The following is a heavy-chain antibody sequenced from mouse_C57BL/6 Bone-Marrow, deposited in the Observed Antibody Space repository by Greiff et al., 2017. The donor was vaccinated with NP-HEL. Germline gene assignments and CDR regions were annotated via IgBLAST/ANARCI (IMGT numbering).Heavy chain of an antibody. Sequence: EVKLVESEGGLVQPGSSMKLSCTASGFTFSDYYMAWVRQVPEKGLEWVANINYDGSSTYYLDSLKSRFIISRDNAKNILYLQMSSLKSEDTATYYCAREGGLRRRTYAMDYWGQGTLVTVSS. V-gene: IGHV5-16*01. D-gene: IGHD2-4*01. CDR3: AREGGLRRRTYAMDY. CDR2: INYDGSST. CDR1: GFTFSDYY. J-gene: IGHJ4*01.